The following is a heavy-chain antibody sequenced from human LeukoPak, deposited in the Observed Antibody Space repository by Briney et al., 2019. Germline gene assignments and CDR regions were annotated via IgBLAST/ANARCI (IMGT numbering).Heavy chain of an antibody. CDR2: INHSGST. Sequence: PSGTLSLTCAVYGGSFSGYYWSWIRQPPGKGLEWIGEINHSGSTNYNPSLKSRVTISVDTSKNQFSLKLSSVTAADTAVYYCAREPRPRITMIVVVIPRRPFDIWGQGTMVTVSS. CDR3: AREPRPRITMIVVVIPRRPFDI. V-gene: IGHV4-34*01. CDR1: GGSFSGYY. D-gene: IGHD3-22*01. J-gene: IGHJ3*02.